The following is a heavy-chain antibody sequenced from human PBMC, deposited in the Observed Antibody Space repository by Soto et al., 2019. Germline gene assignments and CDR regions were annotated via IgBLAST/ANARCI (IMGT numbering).Heavy chain of an antibody. CDR1: GGSFSGYS. Sequence: QVQLPQWGAGLLKPSETLSLTCTVHGGSFSGYSLSWIRQPPGKGLEWIGEITHCGTSNYNPSLKSRVAISLDTSKNHFSLNLTSVTAADTAVYCCARKGMYYDDSRGTWFDPWGQGSLVSVSS. J-gene: IGHJ5*02. D-gene: IGHD3-22*01. CDR2: ITHCGTS. CDR3: ARKGMYYDDSRGTWFDP. V-gene: IGHV4-34*01.